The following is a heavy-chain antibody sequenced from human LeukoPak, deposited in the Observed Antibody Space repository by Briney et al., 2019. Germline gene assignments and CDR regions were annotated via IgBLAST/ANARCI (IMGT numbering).Heavy chain of an antibody. V-gene: IGHV4-38-2*02. CDR2: TYYSGST. Sequence: SETLSLTCTVSGYSISSDHYWGWIRQPPGKGLEWIGSTYYSGSTYYNPSLKSRVTISIDTSKNQFSLNLNSVTAADTAVYYCVRDLNDFYGSTCQGGCYFDYWGQGTLVTVSS. CDR3: VRDLNDFYGSTCQGGCYFDY. CDR1: GYSISSDHY. D-gene: IGHD6-19*01. J-gene: IGHJ4*02.